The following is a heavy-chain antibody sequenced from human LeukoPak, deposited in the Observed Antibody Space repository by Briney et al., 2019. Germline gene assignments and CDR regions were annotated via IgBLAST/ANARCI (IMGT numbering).Heavy chain of an antibody. Sequence: SETLSLTCTVSGGSISSSSYYWGWIRQPPGKGLECIGSIYYSGSTYYNPSLKSRVTISVDTSKNQFSLKLSSVTAADTAVYYCASLEYCYDSSGPQHEEGESWGQGTLVTVSS. CDR3: ASLEYCYDSSGPQHEEGES. CDR1: GGSISSSSYY. CDR2: IYYSGST. V-gene: IGHV4-39*01. D-gene: IGHD3-22*01. J-gene: IGHJ4*02.